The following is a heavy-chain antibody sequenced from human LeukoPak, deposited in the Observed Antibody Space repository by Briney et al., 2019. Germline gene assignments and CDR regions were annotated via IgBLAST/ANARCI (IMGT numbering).Heavy chain of an antibody. D-gene: IGHD6-13*01. CDR1: GFTFSSYA. Sequence: GGSLRLSCAASGFTFSSYAVSWVRQAPGKGLEWVSAISGSGGSTYYADFVKGRFTISRDNSKNTLYLQMNSLRAEDTAVYYCAKRLSGIAAAPYYYYGMDVWGQGTTVTVSS. J-gene: IGHJ6*02. CDR2: ISGSGGST. V-gene: IGHV3-23*01. CDR3: AKRLSGIAAAPYYYYGMDV.